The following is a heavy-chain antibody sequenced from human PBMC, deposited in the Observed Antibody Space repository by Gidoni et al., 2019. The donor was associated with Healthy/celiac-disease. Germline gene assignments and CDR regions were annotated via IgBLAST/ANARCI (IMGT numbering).Heavy chain of an antibody. CDR2: ISYDGSNK. CDR1: GFTFSSYG. CDR3: AKDRGSLDYYYYGMDV. Sequence: QVQLVESVGGVVQPGRSLRLSCAASGFTFSSYGMHWVRQAPGKGLEWVAVISYDGSNKYYADSVKGRFTISRDNSKNTLYLQMNSLRAEDTAVYYCAKDRGSLDYYYYGMDVWGQGTTVTVSS. J-gene: IGHJ6*02. V-gene: IGHV3-30*18. D-gene: IGHD3-10*01.